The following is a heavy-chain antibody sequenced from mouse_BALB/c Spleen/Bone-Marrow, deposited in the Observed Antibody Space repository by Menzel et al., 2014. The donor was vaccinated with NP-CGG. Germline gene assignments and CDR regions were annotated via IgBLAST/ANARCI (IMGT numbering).Heavy chain of an antibody. V-gene: IGHV3-2*02. J-gene: IGHJ3*01. CDR1: GYSITRDYA. CDR3: ARSSSYDYDVGFAY. Sequence: EVKLLESGPGLVKPSQSLSLTCIVTGYSITRDYAWNWIRQFPGNKLEWMGYISYSGSTTYSPSLESRISITRDTSKNQFFLQLNSETTEDTATYYCARSSSYDYDVGFAYWGQGTLVTVSA. CDR2: ISYSGST. D-gene: IGHD2-4*01.